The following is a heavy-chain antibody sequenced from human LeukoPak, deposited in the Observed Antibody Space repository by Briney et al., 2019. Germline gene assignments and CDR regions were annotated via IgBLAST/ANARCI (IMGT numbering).Heavy chain of an antibody. D-gene: IGHD2-2*02. Sequence: AGGSLRLSCAASGFTVSSNYMSWVRQAPGKGLEWVSYISSSSSTIYYADSVKGRFTISRDNAKNSLYLQMNSLRDEDTAVYYCARDPRYCSSTSCYTGDYYYYGMDVWGQGTTVTVSS. CDR2: ISSSSSTI. CDR3: ARDPRYCSSTSCYTGDYYYYGMDV. J-gene: IGHJ6*02. V-gene: IGHV3-48*02. CDR1: GFTVSSNY.